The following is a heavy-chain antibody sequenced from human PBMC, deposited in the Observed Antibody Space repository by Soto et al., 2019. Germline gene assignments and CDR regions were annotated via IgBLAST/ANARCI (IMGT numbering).Heavy chain of an antibody. D-gene: IGHD3-10*01. CDR1: GFSLRSSGGG. J-gene: IGHJ4*02. V-gene: IGHV2-5*02. Sequence: QITLKESGPTLVKPTQTLTLTCTFSGFSLRSSGGGVGWIRQPPGKALEWLAFIYWDDDKRFSPSLKNRLTINKDTSKNQVVLTMTNMDPVDTATYYWAHSSRVLRGVMPLGSFDYWGQGTLVTVSS. CDR3: AHSSRVLRGVMPLGSFDY. CDR2: IYWDDDK.